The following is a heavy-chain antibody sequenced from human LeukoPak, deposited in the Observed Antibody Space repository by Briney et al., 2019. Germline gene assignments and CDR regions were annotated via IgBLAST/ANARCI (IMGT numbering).Heavy chain of an antibody. CDR1: GGSISSSSYY. CDR2: IYYSGNT. V-gene: IGHV4-39*07. J-gene: IGHJ5*02. CDR3: ARGVYSSDL. D-gene: IGHD6-13*01. Sequence: PSETLSLTCTVSGGSISSSSYYWGWIRQPPGKGLEWIGSIYYSGNTYYNPSLKSRVTISVDTSKNQFSLKLSSVTAADTAVYYCARGVYSSDLWGQGTLVTVSS.